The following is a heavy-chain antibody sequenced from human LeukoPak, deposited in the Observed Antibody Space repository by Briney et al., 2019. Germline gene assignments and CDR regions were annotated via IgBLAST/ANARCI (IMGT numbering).Heavy chain of an antibody. D-gene: IGHD5-24*01. V-gene: IGHV4-4*07. CDR2: IYYSGST. J-gene: IGHJ4*02. Sequence: SETLSLTCTVSGGSISSYYWSWIRQPAGKGLEWIGSIYYSGSTYYNPSLKSRVTISVDTSKNQFSLKLSSVTAADTAVYYCAREERWLHNFDYWGQGTLVTVSS. CDR3: AREERWLHNFDY. CDR1: GGSISSYY.